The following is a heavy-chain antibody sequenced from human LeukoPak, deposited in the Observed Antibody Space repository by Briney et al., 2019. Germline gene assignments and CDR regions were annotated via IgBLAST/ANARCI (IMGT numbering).Heavy chain of an antibody. CDR3: ARYRRSSSSTFFDY. D-gene: IGHD6-13*01. Sequence: ASVKVSCKASGYTFTGYYMHWVRQAPGQGLEWMGWINPNSGGTNYAQKFQGRVTMTRDTSISTAYMELSRPRSDDTAVYYCARYRRSSSSTFFDYWGQGTLVTVSS. CDR2: INPNSGGT. V-gene: IGHV1-2*02. CDR1: GYTFTGYY. J-gene: IGHJ4*02.